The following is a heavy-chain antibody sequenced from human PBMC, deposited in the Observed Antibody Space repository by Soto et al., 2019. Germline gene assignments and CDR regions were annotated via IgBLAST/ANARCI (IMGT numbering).Heavy chain of an antibody. Sequence: ASVKVSCKASGYTFTSYYMHWVRQAPGQGLEWMGIINPSGGSTSYAQKFQGRVTMTRDTSTSTVYMELSSLRSEDTAVYYCARTAPYDYIWGSYHYFDYWGQGTLVTVSS. J-gene: IGHJ4*02. CDR1: GYTFTSYY. CDR3: ARTAPYDYIWGSYHYFDY. D-gene: IGHD3-16*02. V-gene: IGHV1-46*03. CDR2: INPSGGST.